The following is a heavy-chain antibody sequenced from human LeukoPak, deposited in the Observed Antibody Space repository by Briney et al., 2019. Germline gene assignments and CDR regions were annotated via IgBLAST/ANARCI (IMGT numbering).Heavy chain of an antibody. J-gene: IGHJ4*02. CDR2: IYHSGST. V-gene: IGHV4-38-2*02. CDR1: GYSISSGYY. Sequence: SETLSLTCTVSGYSISSGYYWGWIRQPPGKGLEWIGSIYHSGSTYYNPSLKSRVTISVDTSKNQFSLKLSSVTAADTAVYYCARTGPGPSIWGQGTLVTVSS. D-gene: IGHD2/OR15-2a*01. CDR3: ARTGPGPSI.